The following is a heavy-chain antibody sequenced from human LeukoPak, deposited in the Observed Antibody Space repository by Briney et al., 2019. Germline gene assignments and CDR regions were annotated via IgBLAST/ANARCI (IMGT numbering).Heavy chain of an antibody. CDR1: GYTCSTYE. CDR3: TRGPRNDP. J-gene: IGHJ5*02. V-gene: IGHV1-8*01. CDR2: MHPNSGDT. D-gene: IGHD1-14*01. Sequence: ASVKVSCRTSGYTCSTYEINWVRQAAGQGLEWMGWMHPNSGDTDYAQKFQGRVTMTRDTSINTVYMELSSLRSEDTAVYYCTRGPRNDPWGQGTLVTVSS.